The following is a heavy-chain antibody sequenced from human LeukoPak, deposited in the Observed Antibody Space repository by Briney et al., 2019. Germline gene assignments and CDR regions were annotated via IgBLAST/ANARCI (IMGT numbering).Heavy chain of an antibody. CDR3: AKNIESWPPGAFDI. Sequence: GGSLRLSCAASGFTFNNYAMTWVRQAPGKGLEWVSAISGSGDNTDYADSVKGRFTISRDNSKNTLYLQMNSLRAEDTAVYYCAKNIESWPPGAFDIWGQGTMVTVSS. CDR1: GFTFNNYA. J-gene: IGHJ3*02. CDR2: ISGSGDNT. D-gene: IGHD5/OR15-5a*01. V-gene: IGHV3-23*01.